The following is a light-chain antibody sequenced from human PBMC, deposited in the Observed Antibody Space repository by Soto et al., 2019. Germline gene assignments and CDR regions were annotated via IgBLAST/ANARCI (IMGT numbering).Light chain of an antibody. CDR1: QSIRTY. CDR2: AAS. J-gene: IGKJ1*01. V-gene: IGKV1-39*01. CDR3: QQTYSNPRT. Sequence: DIQMTQSPSSLSASVGDRVTITCRASQSIRTYLNWYQQKPGKAPKFLIYAASTLQSGVPSRFSGSGSVTDFTLTISSLQPEDFATYYCQQTYSNPRTFGQGTRVEI.